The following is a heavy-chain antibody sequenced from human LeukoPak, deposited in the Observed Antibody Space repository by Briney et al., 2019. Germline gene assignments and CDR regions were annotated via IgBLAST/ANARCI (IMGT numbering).Heavy chain of an antibody. V-gene: IGHV1-24*01. J-gene: IGHJ4*02. CDR3: ATGAMVYDY. Sequence: GASVKVSCTVSGSTLTKISIDWVRHAPGKGLEWMGSLSPRDGETSHAQKFQGRFNMTADTSTDTAYMEMSSLDSGDTAVYYCATGAMVYDYWGQGTLVIVSS. CDR2: LSPRDGET. D-gene: IGHD3-10*01. CDR1: GSTLTKIS.